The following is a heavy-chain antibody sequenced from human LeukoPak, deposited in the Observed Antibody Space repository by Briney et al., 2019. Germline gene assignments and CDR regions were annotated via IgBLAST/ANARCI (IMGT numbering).Heavy chain of an antibody. CDR1: GFTISNYW. CDR2: IHPDGSIT. V-gene: IGHV3-74*03. J-gene: IGHJ3*02. CDR3: AKDLGPAYYYDSSGAFDI. Sequence: GGSLRLSCVGSGFTISNYWMHWVRQAPGTGLVWVSRIHPDGSITTYADSVKGRFTISRDNSKNTLYPQMNSLRAEDTAVYYCAKDLGPAYYYDSSGAFDIWGQGTMVTVSS. D-gene: IGHD3-22*01.